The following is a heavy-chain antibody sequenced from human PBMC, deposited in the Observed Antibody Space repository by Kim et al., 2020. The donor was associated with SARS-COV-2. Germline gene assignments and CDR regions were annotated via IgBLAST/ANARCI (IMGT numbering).Heavy chain of an antibody. J-gene: IGHJ5*02. V-gene: IGHV4-39*01. CDR2: IYYSGST. CDR1: GGSISSSSYY. CDR3: ARHKVTFYDILTGYSKTGWFDP. D-gene: IGHD3-9*01. Sequence: SETLSLTCTVSGGSISSSSYYWGWIRQPPGKGLEWIGSIYYSGSTYYNPSLKSRVTISVDTSKNQFSLKLSSVTAADTAVYYCARHKVTFYDILTGYSKTGWFDPWCQGTLVTVSS.